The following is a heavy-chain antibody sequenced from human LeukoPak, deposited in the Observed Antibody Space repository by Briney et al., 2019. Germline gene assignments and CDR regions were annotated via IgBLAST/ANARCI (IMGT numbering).Heavy chain of an antibody. J-gene: IGHJ5*02. CDR2: ISYDGSNK. V-gene: IGHV3-30*03. D-gene: IGHD3-22*01. CDR3: ARAAYYYDNWFDP. CDR1: GFTFSSYG. Sequence: HPGGTLRLSCAASGFTFSSYGMHWVRQAPGKGLEWVAVISYDGSNKYYADSVKGRFTISRDNSKNTLYLQMNSLRAEDTAVYYCARAAYYYDNWFDPWGQGTLVTVSS.